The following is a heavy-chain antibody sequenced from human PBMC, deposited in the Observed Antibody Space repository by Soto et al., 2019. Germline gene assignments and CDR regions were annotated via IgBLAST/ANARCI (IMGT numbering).Heavy chain of an antibody. Sequence: EVLLVEAGGGLVKPVGSLRRSCAASGFTFSNSWMSCVRQAPGKVLEWVGRIKSKTDGGTTDYAAPVQGRFTISRDDSKNTLYLQMNSLTTEDTAVYYCTTESSSGSHSPFDYLVQGPLVTVSS. D-gene: IGHD3-10*01. CDR2: IKSKTDGGTT. CDR3: TTESSSGSHSPFDY. V-gene: IGHV3-15*01. J-gene: IGHJ4*02. CDR1: GFTFSNSW.